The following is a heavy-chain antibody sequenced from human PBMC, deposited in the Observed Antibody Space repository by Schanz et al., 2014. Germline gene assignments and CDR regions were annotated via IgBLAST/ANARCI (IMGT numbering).Heavy chain of an antibody. D-gene: IGHD2-8*01. J-gene: IGHJ4*02. V-gene: IGHV4-34*02. Sequence: QVQLQQWGAGLLKPSETLSLTCAVSGGSFRGYFWTWIRQPPGKGLGWIGEISHGGTSYNPSLRSRVPISFDTPTSRSSLTLRSVTAADTSVYYCARGVLGVYYFDSWGQGTLVPVSS. CDR2: ISHGGT. CDR3: ARGVLGVYYFDS. CDR1: GGSFRGYF.